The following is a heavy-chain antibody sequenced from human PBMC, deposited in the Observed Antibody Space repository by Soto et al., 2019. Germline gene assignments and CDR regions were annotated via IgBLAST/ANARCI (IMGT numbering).Heavy chain of an antibody. J-gene: IGHJ4*02. Sequence: KPSETLSLTCTVSGGSISSSSYYWGWIRQPPGKGLEWIGSIYYSGSTYYNPSLKSRVTISVDTSKNQFSLKLSSVTAADTAVYYCARLSSAPRYFDYWGQGTLVTVSS. V-gene: IGHV4-39*01. CDR2: IYYSGST. D-gene: IGHD3-16*02. CDR3: ARLSSAPRYFDY. CDR1: GGSISSSSYY.